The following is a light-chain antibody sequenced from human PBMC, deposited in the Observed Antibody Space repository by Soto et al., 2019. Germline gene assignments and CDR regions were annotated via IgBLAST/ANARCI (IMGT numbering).Light chain of an antibody. Sequence: QSVLTQPASVSGSPGQSITISCTGTSSDVGGYNYVSWYQQHPGKAPKLMIYEVSDRPSGVSNRFSGSKSGNTASLTISGLQAEDEADYYCSSHTTTSTLVVGTGTKLTVL. CDR2: EVS. J-gene: IGLJ1*01. CDR3: SSHTTTSTLV. V-gene: IGLV2-14*01. CDR1: SSDVGGYNY.